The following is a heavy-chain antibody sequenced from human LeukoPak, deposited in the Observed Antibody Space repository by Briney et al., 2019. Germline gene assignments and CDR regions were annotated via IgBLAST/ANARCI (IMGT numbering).Heavy chain of an antibody. V-gene: IGHV3-30-3*01. D-gene: IGHD3-10*01. J-gene: IGHJ3*02. Sequence: GGSLRLSCAASGFTFSSYAMQWVRQAPGKGLEWVAVVSYDGGTKYYADSVKGRFTISRDNSKNTLYLQMNSLRTEDTAVYYCARDDYGSERGRAFDIWGQGTKVTVSS. CDR2: VSYDGGTK. CDR3: ARDDYGSERGRAFDI. CDR1: GFTFSSYA.